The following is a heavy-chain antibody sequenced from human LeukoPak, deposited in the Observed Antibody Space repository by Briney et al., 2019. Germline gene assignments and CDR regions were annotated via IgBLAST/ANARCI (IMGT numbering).Heavy chain of an antibody. J-gene: IGHJ4*02. Sequence: PGRSLRLSCVASGFTFSSFGMHWVRQAPGKGLEWVAVISYDGSNKYYADSVKGRFTISRDNSKNTLYLQMNSLRAEDTAVYYCAKVETAYGSGSYYDYWGQGTLVTVSS. CDR2: ISYDGSNK. D-gene: IGHD3-10*01. CDR3: AKVETAYGSGSYYDY. V-gene: IGHV3-30*18. CDR1: GFTFSSFG.